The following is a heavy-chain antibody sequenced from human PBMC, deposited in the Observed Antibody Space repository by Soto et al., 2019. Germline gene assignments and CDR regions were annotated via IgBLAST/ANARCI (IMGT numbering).Heavy chain of an antibody. Sequence: PGESLKISCTGSGYSFTSYWISWVRQMPGKGLEWMGRIDPSDSYTNYSPSFQGHVTISADKSISTAYLQWSSLKASDTAMYYCARHYYYGSGSYPDNNYWGQGTLVTVPQ. V-gene: IGHV5-10-1*01. CDR2: IDPSDSYT. D-gene: IGHD3-10*01. CDR1: GYSFTSYW. J-gene: IGHJ4*02. CDR3: ARHYYYGSGSYPDNNY.